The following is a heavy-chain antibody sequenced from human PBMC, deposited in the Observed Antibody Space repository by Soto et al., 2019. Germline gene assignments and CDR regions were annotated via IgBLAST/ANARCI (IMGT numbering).Heavy chain of an antibody. V-gene: IGHV3-73*02. J-gene: IGHJ6*02. CDR1: GFIFADST. CDR3: TRHDPVGWGDV. Sequence: EVQLVESGGALVQPGGSLQLSCAASGFIFADSTIHWVRQASGKGLEWVGRIRSKAHNYAIEYAESVKGRFVISRDNSRNTAYLQMNSLKTEDTAVYYCTRHDPVGWGDVWGQGTTVTVSS. D-gene: IGHD3-16*01. CDR2: IRSKAHNYAI.